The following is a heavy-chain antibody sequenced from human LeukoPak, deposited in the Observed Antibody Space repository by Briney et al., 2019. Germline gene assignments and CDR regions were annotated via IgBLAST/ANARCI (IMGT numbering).Heavy chain of an antibody. J-gene: IGHJ6*03. Sequence: GESLKISCKGSGYSFTSYWIGWVRQMPGKGLEWMGIIYPGDSDTRYSPSFQGQVTISADKSISTAYLQWSSLKASDTAMYYCARRIVGATTSDYYYYYMDVWDKGTTVTVSS. V-gene: IGHV5-51*01. CDR1: GYSFTSYW. D-gene: IGHD1-26*01. CDR3: ARRIVGATTSDYYYYYMDV. CDR2: IYPGDSDT.